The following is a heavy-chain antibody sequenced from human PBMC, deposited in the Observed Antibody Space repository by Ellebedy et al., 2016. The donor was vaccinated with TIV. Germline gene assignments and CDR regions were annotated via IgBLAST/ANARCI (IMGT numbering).Heavy chain of an antibody. J-gene: IGHJ6*02. V-gene: IGHV3-7*03. Sequence: GGSLRLSCAASGFTFNSYWMSWVRQAPGKGLEWVANINQDGSRIYYVDSVKGRFTISRDNAKNSVYLRMNTLRVEDTAVYHCVRDGAYGDYSPGYYGMDVWGQGTMVTVSS. CDR3: VRDGAYGDYSPGYYGMDV. CDR2: INQDGSRI. D-gene: IGHD3-22*01. CDR1: GFTFNSYW.